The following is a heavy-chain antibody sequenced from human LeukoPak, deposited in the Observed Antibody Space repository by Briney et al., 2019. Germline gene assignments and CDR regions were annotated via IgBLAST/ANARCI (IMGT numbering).Heavy chain of an antibody. CDR1: GFTITRYW. J-gene: IGHJ5*02. D-gene: IGHD3-16*01. CDR2: INGDGSST. CDR3: ARIGGFYPRNWFDP. V-gene: IGHV3-74*01. Sequence: PGGSLRLSCAASGFTITRYWMHWVRQAPGKGLVWVSRINGDGSSTSYADSVKGRFTISRDNAKNTLYLQMNSLRAEDTAVYYCARIGGFYPRNWFDPWGQGTLVTVSS.